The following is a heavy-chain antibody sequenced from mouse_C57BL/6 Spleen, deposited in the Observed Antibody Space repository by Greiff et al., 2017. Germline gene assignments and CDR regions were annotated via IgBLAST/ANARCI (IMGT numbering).Heavy chain of an antibody. Sequence: VQLQQSGPELVKPGASVKISCKASGYSFTDYNMNWVKQSNGKSLEWIGVINPNYGTTSYNPKFKGKATLTVDQSSSTAYMQLNSLTSDDSAVYYCAREGIYDGYPCAMDYWGKGTSVTVSS. J-gene: IGHJ4*01. D-gene: IGHD2-3*01. CDR3: AREGIYDGYPCAMDY. CDR2: INPNYGTT. CDR1: GYSFTDYN. V-gene: IGHV1-39*01.